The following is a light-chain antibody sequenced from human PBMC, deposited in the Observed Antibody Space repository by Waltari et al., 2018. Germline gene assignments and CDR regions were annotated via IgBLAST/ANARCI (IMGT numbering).Light chain of an antibody. CDR3: QSFDSSHVV. Sequence: FMLTQPHSASESPGETVTISCTRSSGNIATTYVQWYQQRPGSAPTKVIYEDNQRPSGVPDRFSGSIDSSSNSASLIISGLKAEDEADYYCQSFDSSHVVFGGGTKLTVL. J-gene: IGLJ2*01. V-gene: IGLV6-57*03. CDR1: SGNIATTY. CDR2: EDN.